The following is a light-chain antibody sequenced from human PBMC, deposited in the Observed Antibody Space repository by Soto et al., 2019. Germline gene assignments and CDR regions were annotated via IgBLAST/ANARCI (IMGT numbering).Light chain of an antibody. CDR3: CSYAGSLV. V-gene: IGLV2-11*01. CDR1: SSDVGGYNY. J-gene: IGLJ2*01. Sequence: QSVLTQPRSVSGSPGQSVTISCTGTSSDVGGYNYVSWYQQHPGKAPKLMIYDVSKRPSGVPDRFSGSKSGNTASLTMSGLQAEDEADYYCCSYAGSLVFGGGTKLTVL. CDR2: DVS.